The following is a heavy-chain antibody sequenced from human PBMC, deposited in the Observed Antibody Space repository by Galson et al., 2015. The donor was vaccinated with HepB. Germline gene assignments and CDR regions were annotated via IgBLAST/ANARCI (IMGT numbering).Heavy chain of an antibody. J-gene: IGHJ4*02. CDR2: ISSSSSTI. Sequence: SLRLSCAASGFTFSSYSMNWVRQAPGKGLEWVSYISSSSSTIYYADSVKGRFTISRDNAKNSLYLQMNSLRAEDTAVYYCARSNRSGYYDSSGYYYIFDYWGQGTLVTVSS. CDR1: GFTFSSYS. D-gene: IGHD3-22*01. CDR3: ARSNRSGYYDSSGYYYIFDY. V-gene: IGHV3-48*01.